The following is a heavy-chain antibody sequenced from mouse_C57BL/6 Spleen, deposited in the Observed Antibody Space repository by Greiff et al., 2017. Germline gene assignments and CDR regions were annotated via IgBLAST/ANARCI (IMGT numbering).Heavy chain of an antibody. D-gene: IGHD2-3*01. CDR2: IDPSDSYT. CDR1: GYTFTSYW. J-gene: IGHJ3*01. Sequence: QVQLQQPGAELVMPGASVKLSCKASGYTFTSYWMHWVKQRPGQGLEWIGEIDPSDSYTNYNQKFKGKSTLTVDKSSSTAYMQLSSLTSEDSAVYYCARGEGYDGYYEAFAYWGQGTLVTVSA. V-gene: IGHV1-69*01. CDR3: ARGEGYDGYYEAFAY.